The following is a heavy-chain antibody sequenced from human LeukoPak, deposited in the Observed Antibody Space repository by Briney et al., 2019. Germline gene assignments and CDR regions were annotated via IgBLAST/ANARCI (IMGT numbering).Heavy chain of an antibody. CDR1: GFTFSDYY. CDR3: ARDRSSSWYRRSNWFDP. V-gene: IGHV3-11*01. J-gene: IGHJ5*02. Sequence: PGGSLRLSCAASGFTFSDYYMSWVRQAPGKGLEWVSYISSSGSTIYYADSVKGRFTICRDNAKNSLYLQMNSLRAEDTAVYYCARDRSSSWYRRSNWFDPWGQGTLVTVSS. CDR2: ISSSGSTI. D-gene: IGHD6-13*01.